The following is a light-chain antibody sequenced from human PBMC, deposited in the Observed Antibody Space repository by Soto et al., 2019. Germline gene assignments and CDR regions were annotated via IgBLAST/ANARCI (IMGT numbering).Light chain of an antibody. Sequence: DIQMTQSPSTLSASVGDRVTITCRASQSITEWLAWYQQKPGKAPKFLIYKASNLEGGVPSRFSGSGSGTEFSLPISSVQPDDFATYYCQYWDDYSWTFGQGTKVEIK. CDR2: KAS. J-gene: IGKJ1*01. CDR3: QYWDDYSWT. CDR1: QSITEW. V-gene: IGKV1-5*03.